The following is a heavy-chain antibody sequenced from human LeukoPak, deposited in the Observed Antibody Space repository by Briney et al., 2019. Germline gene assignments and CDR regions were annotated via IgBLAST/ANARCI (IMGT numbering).Heavy chain of an antibody. Sequence: PSETLSLTCTVSGGSISSSSYYWGWIRQPPGKGLEWIGSIYYSGSTYYNPSLKSRVTISVDTSKNQFSLKLSSVTAADTAVYYCARGITIFGDTLNWFDPWGQGTLVTVSS. CDR3: ARGITIFGDTLNWFDP. V-gene: IGHV4-39*01. J-gene: IGHJ5*02. D-gene: IGHD3-3*01. CDR2: IYYSGST. CDR1: GGSISSSSYY.